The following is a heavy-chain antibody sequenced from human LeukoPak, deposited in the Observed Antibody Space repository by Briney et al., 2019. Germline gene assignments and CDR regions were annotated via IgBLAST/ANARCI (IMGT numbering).Heavy chain of an antibody. V-gene: IGHV1-24*01. Sequence: ASVTVSCKVSGYTLTELSMHWVRQAPGKGLEWMGGVAPEDGETIYAQKFQGRISMTEDTPTDTAYMELGSLRSEDTAVYYCVTFTRVWNYRDYYYYMDVWGKGTTVTISS. CDR3: VTFTRVWNYRDYYYYMDV. J-gene: IGHJ6*03. D-gene: IGHD1-7*01. CDR1: GYTLTELS. CDR2: VAPEDGET.